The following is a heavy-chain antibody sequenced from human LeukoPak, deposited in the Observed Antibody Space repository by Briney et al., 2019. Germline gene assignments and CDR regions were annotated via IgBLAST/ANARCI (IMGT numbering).Heavy chain of an antibody. D-gene: IGHD3-22*01. Sequence: SETLSHTCAVYGGSFSGYYWSWIRQPPGKGLEWIGEINHSGSTNYNPSLKSRVTISVDTSKNQFSLKLSSVTAADTAVYYCASGRTYYYDSSGQSDDYWGQGTLVTVSS. CDR3: ASGRTYYYDSSGQSDDY. CDR1: GGSFSGYY. J-gene: IGHJ4*02. V-gene: IGHV4-34*01. CDR2: INHSGST.